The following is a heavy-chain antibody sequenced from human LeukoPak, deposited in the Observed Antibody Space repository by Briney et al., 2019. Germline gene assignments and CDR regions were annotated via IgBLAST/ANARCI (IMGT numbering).Heavy chain of an antibody. CDR3: AIQGGYSSGYYFDY. V-gene: IGHV3-23*01. CDR2: ISGSGGST. D-gene: IGHD6-19*01. J-gene: IGHJ4*02. CDR1: GFTFSSYA. Sequence: PGGSLRLSCAASGFTFSSYAMSWVRQAPGKGLEWVSAISGSGGSTYYADSVKGRLTISRDNSKNTLYLQMNSLRAEDTAVYYCAIQGGYSSGYYFDYWGQGTLVTVSS.